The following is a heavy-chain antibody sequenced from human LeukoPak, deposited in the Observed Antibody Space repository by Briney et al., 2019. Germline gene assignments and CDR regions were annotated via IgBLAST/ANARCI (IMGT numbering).Heavy chain of an antibody. Sequence: GGSLRLSCAASGFTFSRYWMSWVRQAPGKGLEWVANIKQDGSEKYYVDSVKGRFTISRDNAKNSLYLQMSSLRVEDTAVYHCARARLAVSGNYFENWGQGTLVTVSS. D-gene: IGHD6-19*01. CDR3: ARARLAVSGNYFEN. J-gene: IGHJ4*02. V-gene: IGHV3-7*04. CDR1: GFTFSRYW. CDR2: IKQDGSEK.